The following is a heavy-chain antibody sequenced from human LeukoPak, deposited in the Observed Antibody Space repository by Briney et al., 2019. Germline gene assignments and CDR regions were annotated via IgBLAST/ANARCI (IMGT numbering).Heavy chain of an antibody. CDR2: ISGSGRST. Sequence: SGGSLRLSCAASGFTFSSHAMNWVRQAPGKGLEWVSAISGSGRSTYYADSVKGRSTISRDNSKNTLYLQMNSLRAEDTAVYYCAKGSGGYSYGYFDYWGQGTLVTVSS. CDR3: AKGSGGYSYGYFDY. CDR1: GFTFSSHA. V-gene: IGHV3-23*01. D-gene: IGHD5-18*01. J-gene: IGHJ4*02.